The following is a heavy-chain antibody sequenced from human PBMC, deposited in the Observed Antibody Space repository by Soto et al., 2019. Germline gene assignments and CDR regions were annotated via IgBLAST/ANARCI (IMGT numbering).Heavy chain of an antibody. V-gene: IGHV1-46*01. D-gene: IGHD4-17*01. CDR2: INPRSGKT. J-gene: IGHJ5*02. CDR3: ARDPRPHGGLGWFDP. CDR1: GDTLSTYY. Sequence: ASVKVSCKASGDTLSTYYMHWARQAPGQGLEWMGIINPRSGKTNYPQKFQGRVTMTRDTSTTTVYMELSTLRSEDTAMYYCARDPRPHGGLGWFDPWGQGALVTVSS.